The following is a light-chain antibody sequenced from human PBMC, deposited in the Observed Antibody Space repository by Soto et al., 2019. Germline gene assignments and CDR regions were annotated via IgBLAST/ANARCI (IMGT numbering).Light chain of an antibody. CDR2: EVS. CDR3: CSYAGSSTFV. Sequence: QSALTQPASVSGSPGQSITISCTGTSSDVGGYNYVSWYQLHPGKAPKLMVYEVSKRPSGVSNRFSGSKSGNTASLTISGLQAEDEADYYCCSYAGSSTFVFGTGTKVTVL. V-gene: IGLV2-23*02. J-gene: IGLJ1*01. CDR1: SSDVGGYNY.